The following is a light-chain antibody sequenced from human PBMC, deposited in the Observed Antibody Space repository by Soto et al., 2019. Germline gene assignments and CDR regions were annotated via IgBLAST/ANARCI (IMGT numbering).Light chain of an antibody. V-gene: IGLV1-47*01. J-gene: IGLJ2*01. CDR1: SSNIGSNY. Sequence: QSVLTQPPSASGTPGQRVTISCSGSSSNIGSNYVYWYQHLPGTAPKLLIYRNSQRPSGVPDRFSGSKSGTSASLAISGLRSEDEADYYCAAWDDSLSGPVFGGGTKVTVL. CDR3: AAWDDSLSGPV. CDR2: RNS.